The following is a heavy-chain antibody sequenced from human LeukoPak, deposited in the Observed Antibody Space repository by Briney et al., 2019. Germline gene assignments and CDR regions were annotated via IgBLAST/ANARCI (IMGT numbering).Heavy chain of an antibody. D-gene: IGHD2-2*01. Sequence: GASVKVSCKASGGTFSSYAISWVRQAPGQGLEWMGGIIPIFGTANYAQKFQGRVTITTDESTSTAYMELSSLRSEDTAAYYCARDRCSSTSCSTDWFDPWGQGTLVTVSS. J-gene: IGHJ5*02. CDR1: GGTFSSYA. CDR3: ARDRCSSTSCSTDWFDP. CDR2: IIPIFGTA. V-gene: IGHV1-69*05.